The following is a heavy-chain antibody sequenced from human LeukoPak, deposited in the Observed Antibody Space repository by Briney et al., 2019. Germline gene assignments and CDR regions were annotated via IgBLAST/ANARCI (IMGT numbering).Heavy chain of an antibody. D-gene: IGHD3-10*01. CDR1: GFTFSTYA. CDR2: ISGSGDKT. J-gene: IGHJ6*02. CDR3: ARALQAGSLPALYYYGMDV. V-gene: IGHV3-23*01. Sequence: GGSLRLSCAASGFTFSTYAMSWVRQAPGKGLEWVSAISGSGDKTYYADSVKGRFTISRDNSRNTLYLQMNSLRADDTAVYYCARALQAGSLPALYYYGMDVWGQGTTVTVSS.